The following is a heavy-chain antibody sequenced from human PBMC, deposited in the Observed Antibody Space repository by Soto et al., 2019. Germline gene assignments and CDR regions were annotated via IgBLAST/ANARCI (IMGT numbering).Heavy chain of an antibody. J-gene: IGHJ6*02. CDR3: ARAPEEIWFGERNYYGMDV. D-gene: IGHD3-10*01. CDR1: GGSISSSSYY. Sequence: PSETLSLTCTVSGGSISSSSYYWGWIRQPPGKGLEWIGSIYYSGSTYYNPSLKSRVTISVDTSKSQFSLKLSSVTAADTAVYYCARAPEEIWFGERNYYGMDVWGQGTTVTVSS. V-gene: IGHV4-39*01. CDR2: IYYSGST.